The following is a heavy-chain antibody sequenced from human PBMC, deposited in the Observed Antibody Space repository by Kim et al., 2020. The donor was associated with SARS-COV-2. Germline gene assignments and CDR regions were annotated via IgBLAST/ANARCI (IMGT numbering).Heavy chain of an antibody. CDR1: GFTLSNNW. CDR2: IKSKSDGGTI. D-gene: IGHD3-3*01. J-gene: IGHJ4*02. Sequence: GGSLRLSCAASGFTLSNNWMSWVRQAPGRGLEWVGRIKSKSDGGTIAYAAPVKGRFTISRDDSKSTLYLQMNSLKTEDTAVYYCTSYAFCSGSYFGCSYYWGQGTLVTVSS. V-gene: IGHV3-15*01. CDR3: TSYAFCSGSYFGCSYY.